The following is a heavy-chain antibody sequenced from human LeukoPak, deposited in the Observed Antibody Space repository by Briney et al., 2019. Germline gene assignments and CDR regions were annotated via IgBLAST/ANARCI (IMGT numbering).Heavy chain of an antibody. J-gene: IGHJ4*02. D-gene: IGHD3-16*02. V-gene: IGHV1-24*01. CDR3: ATGYDYVWGSYRYTGFDY. CDR1: GYTLTELS. Sequence: ASVKVSCKVSGYTLTELSMHWVRQAPGIGLEWMGGFEPEDGETIYAQKFQGRVTMTEDTSTDTAYMELSSLRSEDTAVYYCATGYDYVWGSYRYTGFDYWGQGTLVTVSS. CDR2: FEPEDGET.